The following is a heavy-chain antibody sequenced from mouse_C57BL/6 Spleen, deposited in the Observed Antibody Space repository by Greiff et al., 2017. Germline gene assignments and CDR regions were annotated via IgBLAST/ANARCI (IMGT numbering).Heavy chain of an antibody. CDR2: ISDGGSYT. D-gene: IGHD2-5*01. CDR1: GFTFSSYA. J-gene: IGHJ2*01. Sequence: EVQVVESGGGLVKPGGSLKLSCAASGFTFSSYAMSWVRQTPEKRLEWVATISDGGSYTYYPENVKGRFTVSRDNAKNNLYLQMSHLKSEDTAMYYWARDYYSNLDSFDYWGQGTTLTVSS. V-gene: IGHV5-4*01. CDR3: ARDYYSNLDSFDY.